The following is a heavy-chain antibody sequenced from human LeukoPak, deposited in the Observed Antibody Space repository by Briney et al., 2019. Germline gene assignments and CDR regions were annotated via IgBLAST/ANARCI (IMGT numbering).Heavy chain of an antibody. J-gene: IGHJ3*02. D-gene: IGHD3-22*01. V-gene: IGHV3-7*04. CDR3: TRVRLFRQKAFDI. CDR1: GFSFSSYW. Sequence: GGSLRLSRAASGFSFSSYWMSWVRQAPGKGLEWVANIKEDGTDKYYVDAVKGRFTISRDNAKNSLYLQMNSLRVEDTAVYYCTRVRLFRQKAFDIWGQGTMVTVSS. CDR2: IKEDGTDK.